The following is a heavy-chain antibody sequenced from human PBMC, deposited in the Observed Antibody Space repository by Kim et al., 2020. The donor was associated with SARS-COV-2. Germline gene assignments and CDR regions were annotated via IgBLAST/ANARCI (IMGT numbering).Heavy chain of an antibody. J-gene: IGHJ4*02. CDR3: TTDWAYDILTGYYFFDY. Sequence: GGSLRLSCAASGFTFSNAWMSWVRQAPGKGLEWVGRIKSKTDGGTTDYAAPVKGRFTISRDDSKNTLYLQMNSLKTEDTAVYYCTTDWAYDILTGYYFFDYWGQGTLVTVSS. CDR1: GFTFSNAW. CDR2: IKSKTDGGTT. V-gene: IGHV3-15*01. D-gene: IGHD3-9*01.